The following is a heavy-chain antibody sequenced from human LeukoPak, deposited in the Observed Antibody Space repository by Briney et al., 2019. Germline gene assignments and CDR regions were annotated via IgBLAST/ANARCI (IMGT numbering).Heavy chain of an antibody. J-gene: IGHJ3*02. CDR1: GGSFSGYY. D-gene: IGHD3-22*01. V-gene: IGHV4-34*01. CDR2: INHSGST. Sequence: SETLSLTCAVYGGSFSGYYWSWIRQPPGKGLEWIGEINHSGSTNYNPSLKSRVAISVDTSKNQFSLKLSSVTAADTAVYYCARKLGYYYDSSGYYYVVGAFDIWGQGTMVTVSS. CDR3: ARKLGYYYDSSGYYYVVGAFDI.